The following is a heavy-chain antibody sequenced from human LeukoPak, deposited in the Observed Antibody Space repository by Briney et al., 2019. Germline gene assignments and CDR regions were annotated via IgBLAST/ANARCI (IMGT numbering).Heavy chain of an antibody. D-gene: IGHD3-22*01. CDR2: ICDSGRTI. V-gene: IGHV3-11*01. CDR1: GFTFSDYY. CDR3: ARDRLGDYDHSGYYDK. Sequence: GGSLRLSCAASGFTFSDYYMSWIRQAPGKGLEWVSYICDSGRTIYYADSVKGRFTISRDSAKNSVYLQMNNRRAEDTAVYYCARDRLGDYDHSGYYDKWGQGTLVTISS. J-gene: IGHJ4*02.